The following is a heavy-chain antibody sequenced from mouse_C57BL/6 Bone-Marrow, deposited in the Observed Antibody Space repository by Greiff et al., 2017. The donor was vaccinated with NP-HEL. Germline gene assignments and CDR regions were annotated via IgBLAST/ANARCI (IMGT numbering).Heavy chain of an antibody. Sequence: VQLVESGAELVRPGASVTLSCKASGYTFTDYEMHWVKQTPVHGLEWIGAIDPETGGTAYNQKFKDKATLTADKSSSTVYMELSRLTSEDSAVYFCARHGRWYYAMDYWGQGTSVTVSS. CDR2: IDPETGGT. D-gene: IGHD1-1*01. V-gene: IGHV1-15*01. CDR3: ARHGRWYYAMDY. J-gene: IGHJ4*01. CDR1: GYTFTDYE.